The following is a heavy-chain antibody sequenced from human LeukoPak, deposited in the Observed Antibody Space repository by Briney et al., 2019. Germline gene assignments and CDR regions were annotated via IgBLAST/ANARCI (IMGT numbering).Heavy chain of an antibody. CDR1: GGSFSGYY. V-gene: IGHV4-4*09. J-gene: IGHJ5*02. D-gene: IGHD2-2*01. Sequence: PSETLSLTCAVYGGSFSGYYWSWIRQPPGKGLEWIGYIYTSGSTNYNPSLQSRVNISVDTSKNQFSLKLSSVTAADTAVYYCARHRVVPAAAGDNWFNPWGQGTLVTVSS. CDR3: ARHRVVPAAAGDNWFNP. CDR2: IYTSGST.